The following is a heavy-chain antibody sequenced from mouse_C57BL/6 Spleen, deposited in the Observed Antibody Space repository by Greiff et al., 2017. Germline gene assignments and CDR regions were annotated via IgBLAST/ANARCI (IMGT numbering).Heavy chain of an antibody. CDR2: INPSNGGT. D-gene: IGHD1-1*01. CDR3: ARFLITTVVEDYFDY. CDR1: GYTFTSYW. Sequence: QVQLQQPGTELVKPGASVKLSCKASGYTFTSYWMHWVKQRPGQGLEWIGNINPSNGGTNYNEKFKSKATLTVDKSSSTAYMQLSSLTSEDSAVYYWARFLITTVVEDYFDYWGQGTTLTVSS. J-gene: IGHJ2*01. V-gene: IGHV1-53*01.